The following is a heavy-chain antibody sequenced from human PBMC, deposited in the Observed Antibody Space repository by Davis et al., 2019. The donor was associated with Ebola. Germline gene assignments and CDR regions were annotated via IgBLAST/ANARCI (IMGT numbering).Heavy chain of an antibody. CDR3: ARSLMITFGGAKGAFDI. Sequence: SETLSLTCTVSGGSITSNYWNWIRQPPGKGLEWIGYIHHSGRTNFNPSLKSRVTMSVDSSKNQFSLKVNSVTAADTAVYYCARSLMITFGGAKGAFDIWGQGTMVTVSS. CDR1: GGSITSNY. J-gene: IGHJ3*02. D-gene: IGHD3-16*01. CDR2: IHHSGRT. V-gene: IGHV4-59*01.